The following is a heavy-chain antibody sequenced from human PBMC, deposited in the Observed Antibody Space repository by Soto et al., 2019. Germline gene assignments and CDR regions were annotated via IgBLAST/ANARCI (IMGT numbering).Heavy chain of an antibody. CDR2: ISSSSSYI. CDR1: GFNFSSYS. CDR3: ARDESPTTAVGY. J-gene: IGHJ4*02. V-gene: IGHV3-21*01. D-gene: IGHD4-4*01. Sequence: GGSLRLSCAASGFNFSSYSMNWVRQAPGKGLEWVSSISSSSSYIYYADSVKGRFTISRDNAKNSLYLQMNSLRAEDTAVYYCARDESPTTAVGYWGQGTLVTVSS.